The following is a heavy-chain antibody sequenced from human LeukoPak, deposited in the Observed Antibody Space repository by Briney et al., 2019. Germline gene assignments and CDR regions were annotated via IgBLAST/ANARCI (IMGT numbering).Heavy chain of an antibody. CDR2: INHSGST. CDR1: GGSFSGYY. J-gene: IGHJ6*02. D-gene: IGHD2-21*02. V-gene: IGHV4-34*01. CDR3: ARPMTYYYYGMDV. Sequence: PSETLSPTCAVYGGSFSGYYWSWIRQPPGKGLEWIGEINHSGSTNHNPSLKSRVTISVDTSKNQFSLKLSSVTAADTAVYYCARPMTYYYYGMDVWGQGTTVTVSS.